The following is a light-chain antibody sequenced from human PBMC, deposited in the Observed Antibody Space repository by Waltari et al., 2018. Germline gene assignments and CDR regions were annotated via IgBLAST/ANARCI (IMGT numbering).Light chain of an antibody. Sequence: DIVMTQSPDSVAVSLGERANINCKSSQSVLYSSNNRNYLGWYQHKPGQPPKLLIYWASTRESGVPERFSGSGSGTDFTLTISSLQAEDVAVYYCQQYYTSPRTFGQGTKVEIK. CDR1: QSVLYSSNNRNY. CDR3: QQYYTSPRT. V-gene: IGKV4-1*01. CDR2: WAS. J-gene: IGKJ1*01.